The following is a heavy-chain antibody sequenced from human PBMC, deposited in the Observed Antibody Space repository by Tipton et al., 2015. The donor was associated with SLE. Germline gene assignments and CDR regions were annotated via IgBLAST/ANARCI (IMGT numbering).Heavy chain of an antibody. CDR2: IYYSGST. D-gene: IGHD6-6*01. Sequence: LRLSCTVSGGSLSSSSYYWGWCRQPPGKGLGWIGSIYYSGSTYYNPSLKSRVTIPVDTSKNQFSLELNAVTAADTAVYYCARPGYSSSHDAFDIWGLGTVVTVSS. CDR1: GGSLSSSSYY. V-gene: IGHV4-39*01. CDR3: ARPGYSSSHDAFDI. J-gene: IGHJ3*02.